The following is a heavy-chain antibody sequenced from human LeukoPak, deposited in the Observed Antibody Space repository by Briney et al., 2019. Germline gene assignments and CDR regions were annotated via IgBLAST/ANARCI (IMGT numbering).Heavy chain of an antibody. Sequence: PSETLSLTCAVYGGSFSCYYLSWIRQPPGKGLEWIGEINHSGSTNYNPSLKSRVTISVDTSKNQFSLKLSSVTAADTAVYYCARGRGGSITMVRGVIRFDPWGQGTLVTVSS. V-gene: IGHV4-34*01. CDR1: GGSFSCYY. CDR3: ARGRGGSITMVRGVIRFDP. CDR2: INHSGST. D-gene: IGHD3-10*01. J-gene: IGHJ5*02.